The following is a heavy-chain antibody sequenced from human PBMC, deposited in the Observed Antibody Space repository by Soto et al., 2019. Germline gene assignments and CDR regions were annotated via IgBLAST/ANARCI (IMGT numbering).Heavy chain of an antibody. CDR1: GYTFTSYG. D-gene: IGHD4-17*01. CDR3: AGKTVQGYFMDV. J-gene: IGHJ6*03. CDR2: ISAYNGNT. V-gene: IGHV1-18*01. Sequence: QVQLVQSGAEVKKPGASVKVSCKASGYTFTSYGISWVRQAPGQGLEWMGWISAYNGNTNYAQKLQARDTMTRDTSTSTGYMELRSLRSDGTGAYYCAGKTVQGYFMDVLGQGTTVTVSS.